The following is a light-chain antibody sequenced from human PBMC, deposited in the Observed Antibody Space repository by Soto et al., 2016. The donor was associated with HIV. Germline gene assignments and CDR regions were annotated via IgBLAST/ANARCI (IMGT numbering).Light chain of an antibody. J-gene: IGLJ2*01. V-gene: IGLV3-21*03. Sequence: SYVLTQPPSVSVAPGKTAGITCGGNKIGTKSVHWYRQMAGQAPVLFVHDDTDRPSGIPERVSGSHSGNTASLTISKVEAGDEADYFCQVWDNDHDHPVIFGGGTKLTVL. CDR1: KIGTKS. CDR3: QVWDNDHDHPVI. CDR2: DDT.